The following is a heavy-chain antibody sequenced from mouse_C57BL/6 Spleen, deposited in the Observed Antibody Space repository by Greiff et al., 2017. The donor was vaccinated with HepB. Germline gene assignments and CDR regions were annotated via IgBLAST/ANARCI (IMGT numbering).Heavy chain of an antibody. J-gene: IGHJ4*01. Sequence: EVKLVESGGGLVKPGGSLKLSCAASGFTFSDYGMHWVRQAPEKGLEWVAYISSGSSTIYYADTVKGRFTISRDNAKNTLFLQMTSLRSEDTAMYYCARQETTVVDYYAMDYWGQGTSVTVSS. CDR1: GFTFSDYG. D-gene: IGHD1-1*01. CDR2: ISSGSSTI. V-gene: IGHV5-17*01. CDR3: ARQETTVVDYYAMDY.